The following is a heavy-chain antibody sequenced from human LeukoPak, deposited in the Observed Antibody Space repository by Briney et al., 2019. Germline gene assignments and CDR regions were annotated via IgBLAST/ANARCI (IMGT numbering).Heavy chain of an antibody. V-gene: IGHV4-59*12. CDR3: ARDGRAYCSSTSCYTRAIDY. D-gene: IGHD2-2*02. Sequence: SETLSLTCTVFGGPINNYYWSWIRQPPGKGLEWIGYIYHSGSTYYNPSLKSRVTISVDRSKNQFSLKLSSVTAADTAVYYCARDGRAYCSSTSCYTRAIDYWGQGTLVTVSS. CDR1: GGPINNYY. CDR2: IYHSGST. J-gene: IGHJ4*02.